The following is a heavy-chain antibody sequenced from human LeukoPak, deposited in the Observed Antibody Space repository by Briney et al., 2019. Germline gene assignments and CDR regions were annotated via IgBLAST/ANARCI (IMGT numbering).Heavy chain of an antibody. J-gene: IGHJ4*02. CDR1: GFTFSDYY. D-gene: IGHD5-12*01. Sequence: GGSLRLSCAASGFTFSDYYMSWIRQAPGKGLEWVSYISSSGSTIYYADSVKGRFTISRDNAKNTQYLQMNSLGAEDTAVYYCARDPWTNGDYDWFDYWGQGTLVTVSS. CDR3: ARDPWTNGDYDWFDY. V-gene: IGHV3-11*04. CDR2: ISSSGSTI.